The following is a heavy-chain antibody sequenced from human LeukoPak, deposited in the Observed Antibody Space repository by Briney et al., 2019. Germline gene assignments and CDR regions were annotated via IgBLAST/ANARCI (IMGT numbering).Heavy chain of an antibody. CDR3: AADEYQLLLGAFDI. V-gene: IGHV1-18*01. J-gene: IGHJ3*02. D-gene: IGHD2-2*01. CDR2: ISAYNGNT. CDR1: GYTFTSYG. Sequence: ASVKVSCKASGYTFTSYGISWVRQAPGQGLEWMGWISAYNGNTNYAQKLQGRVTMTTDTSTSTAYMELRSLRSDDTAVYYCAADEYQLLLGAFDIWGQGTMVTVSS.